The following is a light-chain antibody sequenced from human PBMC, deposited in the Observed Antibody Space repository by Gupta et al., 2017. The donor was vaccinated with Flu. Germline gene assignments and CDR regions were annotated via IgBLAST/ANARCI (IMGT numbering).Light chain of an antibody. J-gene: IGLJ1*01. CDR2: DNN. CDR3: GTWDSGLSARYV. V-gene: IGLV1-51*01. Sequence: QSVLKQPPSVSAAPGQTVTISCSGSIATIGNNYVSWYHQLPGAAPKLLIYDNNQRPSGIPDRFSGSKSGTSATLGITGLQTGDEADYYCGTWDSGLSARYVFGTGTKVTVL. CDR1: IATIGNNY.